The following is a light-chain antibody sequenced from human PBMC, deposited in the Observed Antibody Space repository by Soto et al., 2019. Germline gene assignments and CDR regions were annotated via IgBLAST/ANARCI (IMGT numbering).Light chain of an antibody. J-gene: IGKJ3*01. V-gene: IGKV3-20*01. CDR1: QSVSSNY. CDR2: GAS. CDR3: QQYGSSPVT. Sequence: EIVLTQSPGTLSLSPGERATLSCRASQSVSSNYVVWYQQKPGQAPRLLIKGASSRVTGIPDRFSGSGSGTDFTLTISRLAPEDFGVYFCQQYGSSPVTFGPWTKVEFK.